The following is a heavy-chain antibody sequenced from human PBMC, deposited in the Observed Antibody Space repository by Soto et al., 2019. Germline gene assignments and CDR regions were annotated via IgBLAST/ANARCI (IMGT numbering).Heavy chain of an antibody. J-gene: IGHJ4*02. V-gene: IGHV3-23*01. Sequence: GGSLRLSCAASGFTFSSYAMSWVRQAPGKGLECVSAISGSGGSTYYADSVKGRFTISRDNSKNTLYLQMNSLRAEDTAVYYCATGREPIVGAPRGFDYWGQGTLVTVSS. CDR2: ISGSGGST. CDR1: GFTFSSYA. CDR3: ATGREPIVGAPRGFDY. D-gene: IGHD1-26*01.